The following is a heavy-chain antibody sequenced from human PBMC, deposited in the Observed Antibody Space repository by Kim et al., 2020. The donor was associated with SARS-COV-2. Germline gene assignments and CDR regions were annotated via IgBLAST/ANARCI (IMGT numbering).Heavy chain of an antibody. Sequence: NPSHKSRVTISVDTSKNQFSLKLSSVTAADTAVYYCARDGVTVDEYGMDVWGQGTTVTVSS. CDR3: ARDGVTVDEYGMDV. D-gene: IGHD3-16*01. J-gene: IGHJ6*02. V-gene: IGHV4-59*01.